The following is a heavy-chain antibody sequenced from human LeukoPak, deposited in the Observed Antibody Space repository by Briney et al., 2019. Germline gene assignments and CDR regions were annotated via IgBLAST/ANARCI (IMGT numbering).Heavy chain of an antibody. CDR2: FDPEDGET. J-gene: IGHJ4*02. D-gene: IGHD2-21*02. V-gene: IGHV1-24*01. CDR1: GYTLTELS. Sequence: GASVKVSCKVSGYTLTELSMHWVRQAPGKGLEWMGGFDPEDGETIYAQKFQGRVTMTEDTSTDTAYMELSSLRSEDTVVYYCATGGSGYCGGDCYWAFDYWGQGTLVTVSS. CDR3: ATGGSGYCGGDCYWAFDY.